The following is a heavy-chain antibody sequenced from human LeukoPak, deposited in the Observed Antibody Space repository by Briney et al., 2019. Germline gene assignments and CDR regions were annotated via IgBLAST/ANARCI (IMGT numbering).Heavy chain of an antibody. V-gene: IGHV3-33*08. Sequence: GGSLRLSCAASGFTFSNYAMSWVRQAPGKGLEWVGIIWYDGSRAYYSNSVKGRFTISRDNSKDTVYLQMNSLRAEDTAVYYCTREPEYYDYWGQGAQVTVSS. CDR1: GFTFSNYA. CDR2: IWYDGSRA. D-gene: IGHD1-14*01. J-gene: IGHJ4*02. CDR3: TREPEYYDY.